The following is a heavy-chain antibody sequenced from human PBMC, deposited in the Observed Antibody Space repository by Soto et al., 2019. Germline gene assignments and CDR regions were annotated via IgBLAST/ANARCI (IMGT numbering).Heavy chain of an antibody. CDR2: ISSSSSYI. J-gene: IGHJ4*02. Sequence: GGSLRLSCAASVFTFSSYSMNWVRQAPGKGLEWVSSISSSSSYIYYADSVKGRFTISRDNAKNSLYLQMNSLRAEDTAVYYCARAGGSGYDYVDFFDYWGQGTLVTVSS. V-gene: IGHV3-21*01. CDR3: ARAGGSGYDYVDFFDY. D-gene: IGHD5-12*01. CDR1: VFTFSSYS.